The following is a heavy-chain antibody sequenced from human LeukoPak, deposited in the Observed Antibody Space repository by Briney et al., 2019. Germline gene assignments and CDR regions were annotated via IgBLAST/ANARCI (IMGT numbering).Heavy chain of an antibody. V-gene: IGHV3-21*01. CDR2: ISSSSTYI. D-gene: IGHD2-15*01. Sequence: GGSLRLSCAASGFTFSYYSMNWVRQAPGKGLEWVSSISSSSTYIYYADSVKGRFTISRDNAKNSLYLQMNSLRAEDTAVYYCAREIPGRIAADCWGQGTLVTVSS. J-gene: IGHJ4*02. CDR1: GFTFSYYS. CDR3: AREIPGRIAADC.